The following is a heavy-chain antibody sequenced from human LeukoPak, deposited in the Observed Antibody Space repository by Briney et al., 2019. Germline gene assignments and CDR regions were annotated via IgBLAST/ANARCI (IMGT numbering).Heavy chain of an antibody. D-gene: IGHD4-17*01. CDR2: IHYSETT. CDR1: GGSISSSNYY. Sequence: SETLSLTCTVSGGSISSSNYYWGWIRQPPGKGLEWIASIHYSETTYYNPSLKSRVTISVDTSKNQFSLKLSSVTAADTAVYYCARLMEDGDYVPERLGWGQGTLVTVSS. V-gene: IGHV4-39*01. J-gene: IGHJ4*02. CDR3: ARLMEDGDYVPERLG.